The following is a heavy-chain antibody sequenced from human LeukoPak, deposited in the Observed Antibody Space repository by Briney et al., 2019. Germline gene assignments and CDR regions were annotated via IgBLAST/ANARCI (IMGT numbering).Heavy chain of an antibody. Sequence: KSSVTLSLTYTVSGGSISSYYWSWIRQPPGKGLEWIGYIYYSGSTNYNPSLKSRVTMSVDTSKNQFSLKLSSVTAADTAVYYCARDERGFDYWGQGTLVTVSS. CDR1: GGSISSYY. CDR2: IYYSGST. CDR3: ARDERGFDY. J-gene: IGHJ4*02. V-gene: IGHV4-59*01.